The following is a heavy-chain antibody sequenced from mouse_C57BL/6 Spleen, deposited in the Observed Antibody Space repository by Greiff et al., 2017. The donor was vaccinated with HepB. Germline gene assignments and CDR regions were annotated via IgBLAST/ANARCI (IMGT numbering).Heavy chain of an antibody. CDR2: IYWDDDK. Sequence: QVTLKESGPGILQSSQTLSLTCSFSGFSLSTSGMGVSWIRQPSGKGLEWLAHIYWDDDKRYNPSLKSRLTISKDTSRNQVFLKITSVDTADTATYYCARQYDYDRSGFAYWGQGTLVTVSA. CDR1: GFSLSTSGMG. CDR3: ARQYDYDRSGFAY. J-gene: IGHJ3*01. V-gene: IGHV8-12*01. D-gene: IGHD2-4*01.